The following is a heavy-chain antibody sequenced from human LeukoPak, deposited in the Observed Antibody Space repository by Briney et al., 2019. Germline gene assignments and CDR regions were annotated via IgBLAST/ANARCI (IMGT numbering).Heavy chain of an antibody. CDR2: IYTSGST. Sequence: SETLSLTCTVSGGSISSGSYYWSWIRQPAGKGLEWIGRIYTSGSTNYNPSLKSRVTISVDTSKNQFSLKLSSVTAADTAVYYCARDNWNYGAAYYMDVWGKGTTVTVSS. V-gene: IGHV4-61*02. D-gene: IGHD1-7*01. J-gene: IGHJ6*03. CDR1: GGSISSGSYY. CDR3: ARDNWNYGAAYYMDV.